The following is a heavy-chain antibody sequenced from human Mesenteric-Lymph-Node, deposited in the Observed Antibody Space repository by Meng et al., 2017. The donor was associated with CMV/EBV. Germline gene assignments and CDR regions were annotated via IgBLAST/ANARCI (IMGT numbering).Heavy chain of an antibody. CDR2: IYPIDSNV. V-gene: IGHV5-51*01. D-gene: IGHD1-14*01. J-gene: IGHJ6*02. CDR1: GYSFPSYW. CDR3: ARCGEPGIPMPGPQGRVYYGMDV. Sequence: GGSLRLSCEASGYSFPSYWIAWVRQMPGKGLEWMGIIYPIDSNVDYSPSFQGLVTISVDKSINTAYLQWSSLEASDSAIYYCARCGEPGIPMPGPQGRVYYGMDVWGQGTTVTVSS.